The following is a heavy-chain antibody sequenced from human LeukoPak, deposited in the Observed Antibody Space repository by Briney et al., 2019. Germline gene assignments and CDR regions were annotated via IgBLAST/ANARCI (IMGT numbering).Heavy chain of an antibody. V-gene: IGHV4-59*08. J-gene: IGHJ4*02. CDR1: GGSISSYY. CDR2: IYYSGST. Sequence: QPSETLSLTCTVSGGSISSYYWSWIRQPPGKGLEWIGYIYYSGSTNYNPSLKSRVTISVDTSKNQFSLKLSSVTAADTAVYYCARQRRQLDYWGQGTLVTVSS. D-gene: IGHD5-18*01. CDR3: ARQRRQLDY.